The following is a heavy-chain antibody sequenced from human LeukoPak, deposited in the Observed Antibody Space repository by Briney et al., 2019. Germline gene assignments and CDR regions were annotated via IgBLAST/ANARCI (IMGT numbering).Heavy chain of an antibody. D-gene: IGHD2-2*01. CDR2: IAYSGDST. V-gene: IGHV3-23*01. Sequence: GGSLRLSCAASGFTLSSHAMTWVRQAPGKGLEWVSGIAYSGDSTYYAGSVKGRFTISRDNSRNTLYLQMNSLRAEDTAVYYCAKDKLPTAMFSYVYWGQGTLVTVSS. CDR1: GFTLSSHA. J-gene: IGHJ4*02. CDR3: AKDKLPTAMFSYVY.